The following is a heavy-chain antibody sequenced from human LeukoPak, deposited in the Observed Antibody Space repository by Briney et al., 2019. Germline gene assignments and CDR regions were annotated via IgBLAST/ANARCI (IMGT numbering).Heavy chain of an antibody. V-gene: IGHV4-4*02. CDR3: AISSGYPPLKFDY. D-gene: IGHD5-12*01. CDR2: IYHSGST. CDR1: GGSISSSNW. Sequence: SETLSLTWAVSGGSISSSNWWSWVRQPQGKGLEWIGEIYHSGSTNYNPSLKSRVTISVDKSKNQFSLKLSSVTAADTAVYYCAISSGYPPLKFDYWGQGTLVTVSS. J-gene: IGHJ4*02.